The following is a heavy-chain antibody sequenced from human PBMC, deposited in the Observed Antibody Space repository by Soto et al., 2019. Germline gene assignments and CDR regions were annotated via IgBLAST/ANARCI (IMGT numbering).Heavy chain of an antibody. J-gene: IGHJ4*02. D-gene: IGHD3-10*02. CDR1: GGTFSSKYA. CDR2: IMPSFGTR. CDR3: ATSPGFGGYYVV. V-gene: IGHV1-69*01. Sequence: QVQLVQSGAEVKKPGSSVKVSCKASGGTFSSKYAISWVRQAPGQGLEWMGGIMPSFGTRNYAQRFQDRITLTGDASMSTAHMELTSLTSQDTAVYYCATSPGFGGYYVVWGQGTLVTVSS.